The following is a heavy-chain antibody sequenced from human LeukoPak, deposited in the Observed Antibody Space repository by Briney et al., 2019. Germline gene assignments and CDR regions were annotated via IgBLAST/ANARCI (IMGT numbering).Heavy chain of an antibody. J-gene: IGHJ4*02. Sequence: GGSLRLSCAASGFTVSSKYMSWVRQAPGKGLEWVSVLYTAGSAYYADSVEGRFIISRDISKNTLYLQMNSLRVEDTAVYYCARDKMSTSGWYDAEYYFDYWGQGALVTVSS. CDR1: GFTVSSKY. CDR3: ARDKMSTSGWYDAEYYFDY. D-gene: IGHD6-19*01. CDR2: LYTAGSA. V-gene: IGHV3-66*01.